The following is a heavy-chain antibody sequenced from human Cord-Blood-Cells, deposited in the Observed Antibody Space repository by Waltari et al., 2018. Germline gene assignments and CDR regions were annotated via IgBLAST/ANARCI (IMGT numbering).Heavy chain of an antibody. Sequence: QVQLQHRGDGLLTPSGPLSLTCAGYGGSFSGYSRICFREPPGKGLEWIGEINHSGSTNYNPSLKSRVTISVDTSKNQFSLKLSSVTAADTAVYYCARGELIAAAYYFDYWGQGTLVTVSS. CDR2: INHSGST. CDR3: ARGELIAAAYYFDY. J-gene: IGHJ4*02. D-gene: IGHD6-13*01. V-gene: IGHV4-34*01. CDR1: GGSFSGYS.